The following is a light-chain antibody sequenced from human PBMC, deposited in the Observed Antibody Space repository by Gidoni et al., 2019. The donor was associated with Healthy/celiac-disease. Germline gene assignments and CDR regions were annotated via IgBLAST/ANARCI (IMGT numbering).Light chain of an antibody. Sequence: EIVITQSPATLSVSPGERATLSCRASQSVSSNLAWYQQKPGQAPRLLIYGASTRATGIPDRFSGSGSGTEFTLTISSLQSEDFAVYYCQQYNNWPPTFGQGTRLEIK. CDR1: QSVSSN. V-gene: IGKV3D-15*01. CDR3: QQYNNWPPT. CDR2: GAS. J-gene: IGKJ5*01.